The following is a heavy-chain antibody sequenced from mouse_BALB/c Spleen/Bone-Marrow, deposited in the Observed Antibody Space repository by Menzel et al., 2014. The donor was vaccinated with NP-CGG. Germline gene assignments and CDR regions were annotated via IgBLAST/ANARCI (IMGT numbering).Heavy chain of an antibody. Sequence: DVKVEESGGGLVQPGGSLRLSCATSGFTFTDYYMNWVRQPPGKALEWLGFIRNKANGYTTEYSASVKGRFTISRDNSQSILYLQMNTLRAEDSATYYCARDSRSTVSHFDYWGQGTTLTVSS. J-gene: IGHJ2*01. D-gene: IGHD1-1*01. CDR3: ARDSRSTVSHFDY. CDR1: GFTFTDYY. V-gene: IGHV7-3*02. CDR2: IRNKANGYTT.